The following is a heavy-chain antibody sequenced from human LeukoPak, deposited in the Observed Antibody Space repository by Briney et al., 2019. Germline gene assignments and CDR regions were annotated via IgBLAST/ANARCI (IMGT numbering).Heavy chain of an antibody. J-gene: IGHJ3*02. V-gene: IGHV1-46*01. CDR3: ARHTTGYNSPRDSFNI. D-gene: IGHD1-1*01. CDR1: GYTFTNYY. CDR2: ISPSGAST. Sequence: ASVKVSCKASGYTFTNYYMHWVRQAPGQGLEWMGMISPSGASTSYAQKFQGRVTMTRDVSTSTVYMELSSLRSEVTAVYYCARHTTGYNSPRDSFNIWGQGTMVTVSS.